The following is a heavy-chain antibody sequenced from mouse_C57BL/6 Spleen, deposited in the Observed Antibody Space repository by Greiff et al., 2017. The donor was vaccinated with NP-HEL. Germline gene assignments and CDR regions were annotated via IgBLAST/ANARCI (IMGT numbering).Heavy chain of an antibody. V-gene: IGHV14-2*01. CDR1: GFNFKDYY. Sequence: VQLKQSGAELVKPGASVKLSCTASGFNFKDYYMPWVKQRTEQGLEWIGRIDPEDGETKYAAKFQGKATITADTSSNTAYLQLSSLTSEDTAGNYGAKEGDYYCSSSRDFDVWGTGTTVTVSS. CDR2: IDPEDGET. CDR3: AKEGDYYCSSSRDFDV. D-gene: IGHD1-1*01. J-gene: IGHJ1*03.